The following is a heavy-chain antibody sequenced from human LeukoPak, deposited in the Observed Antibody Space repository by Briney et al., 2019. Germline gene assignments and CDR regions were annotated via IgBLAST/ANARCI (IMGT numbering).Heavy chain of an antibody. CDR2: FYASGST. D-gene: IGHD3-10*01. CDR1: GGSFSGYY. Sequence: SETLSLTCAVYGGSFSGYYWSWIRQPAGKGLELIGRFYASGSTKYNPSLESRVTMSGDTSKNQFSLKLSSVTAADTAVYYCARERSGSGSYYSPFDYWGQGTLVTVSS. J-gene: IGHJ4*02. CDR3: ARERSGSGSYYSPFDY. V-gene: IGHV4-59*10.